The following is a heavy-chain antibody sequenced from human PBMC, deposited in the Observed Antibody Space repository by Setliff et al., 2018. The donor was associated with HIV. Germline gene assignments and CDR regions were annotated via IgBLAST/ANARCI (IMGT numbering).Heavy chain of an antibody. J-gene: IGHJ4*02. CDR2: VKSQSDGGTI. CDR3: ARDPIDYGDSPFDY. D-gene: IGHD4-17*01. CDR1: GFNVTNAA. V-gene: IGHV3-15*01. Sequence: GGSLRLSCAASGFNVTNAAMNWVRQAPGKGLEWVGRVKSQSDGGTITYGAPVKGRFIISRDDSKGIAYLQMNSLRTEDTAVYYCARDPIDYGDSPFDYWGQGTLVTVSS.